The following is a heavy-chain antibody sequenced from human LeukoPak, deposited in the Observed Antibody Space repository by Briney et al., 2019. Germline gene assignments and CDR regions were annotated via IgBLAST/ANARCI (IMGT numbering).Heavy chain of an antibody. CDR3: ARGPHYPTNFFYNYYDSSGPNFDY. CDR1: GYTFTGYY. D-gene: IGHD3-22*01. CDR2: INPDSGGT. V-gene: IGHV1-2*02. Sequence: GASVKVSCKASGYTFTGYYMHWVRQAPGQGLEWMGWINPDSGGTNYAQKFQGRVTMTRDTSISTAYMELSRLRSDDTAVYYCARGPHYPTNFFYNYYDSSGPNFDYWGQGTLVTVSS. J-gene: IGHJ4*02.